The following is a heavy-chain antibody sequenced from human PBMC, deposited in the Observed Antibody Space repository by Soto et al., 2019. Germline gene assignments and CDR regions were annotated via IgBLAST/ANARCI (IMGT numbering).Heavy chain of an antibody. V-gene: IGHV4-61*01. CDR2: VFYNGTT. D-gene: IGHD3-22*01. J-gene: IGHJ4*02. Sequence: QVQLHESGPGLVKPSETLSLTCTVPGGSVSSGSYYWSWIRQPPGKGLEHIGYVFYNGTTNYNPSLKSRVTMSVDTSRDQFSLTLSSVTAPDTAFYYCARGVTMITGFDYWGQGSLVTVSS. CDR1: GGSVSSGSYY. CDR3: ARGVTMITGFDY.